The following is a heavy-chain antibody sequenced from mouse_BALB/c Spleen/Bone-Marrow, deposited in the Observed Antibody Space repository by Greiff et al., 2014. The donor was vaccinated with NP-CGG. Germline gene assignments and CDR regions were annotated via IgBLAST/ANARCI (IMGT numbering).Heavy chain of an antibody. D-gene: IGHD1-1*02. J-gene: IGHJ4*01. CDR2: ISDGGTYT. V-gene: IGHV5-4*02. CDR1: GFTFSDFY. Sequence: EVMLVESGGDLVKPGGSLKLSCAASGFTFSDFYMFWFRQTPEKRLEWVATISDGGTYTYYPGSVKGRFTISGDNAKNNLYLQMSSLKSEDTAMYYCARSGERYGAMDYWGQGTSVTGSS. CDR3: ARSGERYGAMDY.